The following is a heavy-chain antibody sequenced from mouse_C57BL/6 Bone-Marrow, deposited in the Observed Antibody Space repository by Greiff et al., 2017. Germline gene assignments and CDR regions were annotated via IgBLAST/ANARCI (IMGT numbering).Heavy chain of an antibody. V-gene: IGHV1-64*01. CDR3: AREASYDYDGAY. CDR2: IHPNSGST. D-gene: IGHD2-4*01. CDR1: GYTFTSYW. J-gene: IGHJ3*01. Sequence: QVQLQPPGAELVKPGASVKLSCKASGYTFTSYWMHWVKQRPGQGLEWIGMIHPNSGSTNYNEKFKSKATLTVDKSSSTAYMQLSSLTSEDSAVYYCAREASYDYDGAYWGQGTLVTVAA.